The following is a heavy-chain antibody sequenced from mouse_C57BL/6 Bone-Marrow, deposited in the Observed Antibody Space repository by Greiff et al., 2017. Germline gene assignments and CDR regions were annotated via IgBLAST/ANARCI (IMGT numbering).Heavy chain of an antibody. J-gene: IGHJ3*01. Sequence: VQLQHSGAELVKPGASVKLSCTASGFNFNDYYMHWVKQRPEQGLEWIGRIDPEDGETKYAPKFQGKATITADTSSNTAYLQLSSLTSENTAVYYCARALDFYYCGSSPCAYWGQGTLVTVSA. D-gene: IGHD1-1*01. CDR1: GFNFNDYY. CDR3: ARALDFYYCGSSPCAY. CDR2: IDPEDGET. V-gene: IGHV14-2*01.